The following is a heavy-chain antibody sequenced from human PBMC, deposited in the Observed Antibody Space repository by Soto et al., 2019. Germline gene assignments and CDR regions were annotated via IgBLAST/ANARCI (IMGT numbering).Heavy chain of an antibody. V-gene: IGHV4-34*01. CDR3: ARDPQEGYFQH. CDR1: GGSFSGYH. Sequence: SETLSLTCAVYGGSFSGYHWSWIRQPPGKGLEWIGEINHSGSTNYNPSLKSRVTISVDTSKNQFSLKLSSVTAADTAVYYCARDPQEGYFQHWGQGTLVTVSS. J-gene: IGHJ1*01. CDR2: INHSGST.